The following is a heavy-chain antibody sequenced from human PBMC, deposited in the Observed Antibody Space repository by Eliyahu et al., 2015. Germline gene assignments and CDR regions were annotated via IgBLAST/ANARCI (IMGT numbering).Heavy chain of an antibody. D-gene: IGHD6-13*01. CDR3: SRDQYSSSWKDAFDF. CDR2: ISGSGGGT. Sequence: EVQLLESGGGLVQPGGSLXLSCAGSGFLVSYXGMXWVRQXPGKGLEGVSGISGSGGGTYYADSVKGXFTXSRDNSKNTLYLQMNSLRAEDTAIYYCSRDQYSSSWKDAFDFWGQGTMVTVSS. J-gene: IGHJ3*01. CDR1: GFLVSYXG. V-gene: IGHV3-23*01.